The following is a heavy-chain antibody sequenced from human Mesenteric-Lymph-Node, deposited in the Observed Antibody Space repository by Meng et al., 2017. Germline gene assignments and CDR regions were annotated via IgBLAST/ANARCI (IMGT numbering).Heavy chain of an antibody. Sequence: SETLSLTCTVSGYSISSGYYWGWIRQPPGKGLEWIGSIYHSGSTYYNPSLKSRVTISVDTSKNQFSLKLSSVTAADTAVYYCARVARYCSGGSCYSNRRSYFDYWGQGTLVTVSS. V-gene: IGHV4-38-2*02. CDR1: GYSISSGYY. D-gene: IGHD2-15*01. CDR2: IYHSGST. J-gene: IGHJ4*02. CDR3: ARVARYCSGGSCYSNRRSYFDY.